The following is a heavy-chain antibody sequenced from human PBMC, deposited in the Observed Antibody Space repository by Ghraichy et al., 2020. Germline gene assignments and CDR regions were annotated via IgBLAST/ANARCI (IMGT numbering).Heavy chain of an antibody. D-gene: IGHD3-22*01. CDR1: GGSISSYY. CDR3: ARVRGYDYYFEY. CDR2: IYHSGST. Sequence: SETLSLTCTVSGGSISSYYWSWIRQPPGKGLEYLAYIYHSGSTNYNPSLKSRVTISVDTSKNQFSLKLSSVTAADTAVYYCARVRGYDYYFEYWGQGTLVTVSS. J-gene: IGHJ4*02. V-gene: IGHV4-59*01.